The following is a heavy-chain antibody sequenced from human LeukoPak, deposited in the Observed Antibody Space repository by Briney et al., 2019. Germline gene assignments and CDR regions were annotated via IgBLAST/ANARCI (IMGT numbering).Heavy chain of an antibody. J-gene: IGHJ4*02. D-gene: IGHD1-26*01. CDR3: AKDGVIVPTALGDY. Sequence: PGGSLRLSCAASGFTFSSYAMSWVRQAPGKGLEWVSAISGSGGSTYYADSVKGWFTISRDNSKNTLYLQMNSLRAEDTAVYYCAKDGVIVPTALGDYWGQGTLVTVSS. CDR2: ISGSGGST. CDR1: GFTFSSYA. V-gene: IGHV3-23*01.